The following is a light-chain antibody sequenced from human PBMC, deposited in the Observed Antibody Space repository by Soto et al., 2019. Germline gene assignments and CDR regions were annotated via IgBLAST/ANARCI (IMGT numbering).Light chain of an antibody. CDR1: SSNIGSNY. J-gene: IGLJ3*02. Sequence: QSVLTQPPSASGTPGQRVTISCSGSSSNIGSNYVYWYQQFPGTAPKLLIYRNNQRPSGVPDRFSACKSATSASLAISGLRSADEADYHCAAWDDSLSGWVFGGGTKLTVL. CDR2: RNN. CDR3: AAWDDSLSGWV. V-gene: IGLV1-47*01.